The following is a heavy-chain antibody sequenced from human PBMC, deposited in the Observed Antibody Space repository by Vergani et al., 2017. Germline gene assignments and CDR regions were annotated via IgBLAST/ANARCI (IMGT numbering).Heavy chain of an antibody. CDR3: TTDPRYCGDGACYGLRDHHYCGIDV. D-gene: IGHD2-21*01. J-gene: IGHJ6*02. Sequence: EVQLVESGGGIVKPGGSLRLSCVASGFSFRNAWMNWVRRTPGKGLEWVGRIKSTFDRGIIDDAADVKGKFTISRDDSKNTMFLQMNGLKTEDIGVYYCTTDPRYCGDGACYGLRDHHYCGIDVWGQGTTVTVSS. CDR2: IKSTFDRGII. CDR1: GFSFRNAW. V-gene: IGHV3-15*07.